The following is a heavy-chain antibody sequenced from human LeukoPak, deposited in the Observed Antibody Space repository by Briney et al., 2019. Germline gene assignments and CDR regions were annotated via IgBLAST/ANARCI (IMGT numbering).Heavy chain of an antibody. D-gene: IGHD1-26*01. CDR2: INHSGST. CDR1: GGSFSGYY. Sequence: SETLSLTCAVYGGSFSGYYWSWIRQPPGKGLEWIGEINHSGSTNYNPSLKSRVTISVDTSKNQFSLKLSSVTAAGTAVSYCARVPPVGATSFYYYYGMDVWGQGTTVTVSS. J-gene: IGHJ6*02. CDR3: ARVPPVGATSFYYYYGMDV. V-gene: IGHV4-34*01.